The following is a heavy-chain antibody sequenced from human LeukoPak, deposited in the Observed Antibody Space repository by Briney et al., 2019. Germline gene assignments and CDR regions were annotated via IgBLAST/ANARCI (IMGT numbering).Heavy chain of an antibody. Sequence: ASVKVSCKASGYTFTGYSMHWVRQAPGQGLEWMGWINPNTGGTNYAQKFQGRVTMTRDTSIITAYMELSRLRSDDTAVYYCARGRGYSGYETNWYFDLWGRGTLVTVSS. CDR2: INPNTGGT. D-gene: IGHD5-12*01. J-gene: IGHJ2*01. CDR3: ARGRGYSGYETNWYFDL. V-gene: IGHV1-2*02. CDR1: GYTFTGYS.